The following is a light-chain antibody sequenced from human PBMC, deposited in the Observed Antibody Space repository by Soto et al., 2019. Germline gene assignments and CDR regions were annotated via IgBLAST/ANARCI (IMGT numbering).Light chain of an antibody. J-gene: IGLJ2*01. V-gene: IGLV1-51*01. CDR3: GTWDSRLSAVV. CDR1: SSNIGNNY. CDR2: DNN. Sequence: QSVLTQPPSVSAAPGQTVTISCSGSSSNIGNNYVSWYQQPPGTAPKLLIYDNNKRPSGIPDRFSGSKSGTSATLGITGLQTGDEADYYCGTWDSRLSAVVFGGGTKLTVL.